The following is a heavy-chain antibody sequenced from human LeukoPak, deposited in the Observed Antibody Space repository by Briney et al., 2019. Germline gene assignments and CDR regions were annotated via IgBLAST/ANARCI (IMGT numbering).Heavy chain of an antibody. V-gene: IGHV3-9*01. J-gene: IGHJ3*01. Sequence: GGSLRLSCAASGFTFDDYAMHWVRQAPGKGLEWVSGISWNSGSIAYADSVKGRFTISRDNAKNSLYLQMNSLRAEDTALYYCAKVRVLADFKHYAFDVWGQGTMVTVSS. CDR1: GFTFDDYA. CDR3: AKVRVLADFKHYAFDV. CDR2: ISWNSGSI. D-gene: IGHD2/OR15-2a*01.